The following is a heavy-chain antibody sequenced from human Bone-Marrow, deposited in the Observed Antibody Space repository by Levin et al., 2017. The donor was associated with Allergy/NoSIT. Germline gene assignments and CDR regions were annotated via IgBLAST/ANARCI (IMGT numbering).Heavy chain of an antibody. Sequence: PGGSLRLSCEASGFTFSGYEMNWVRQAPGKGPEWIAYISSTGKTIYYADSVKGRFTISRDNANSSLSLQMNSLRAGDTAVYYCTKPKNYVFDSWGQGTLVTVSS. CDR3: TKPKNYVFDS. D-gene: IGHD3-16*01. CDR2: ISSTGKTI. CDR1: GFTFSGYE. V-gene: IGHV3-48*03. J-gene: IGHJ4*02.